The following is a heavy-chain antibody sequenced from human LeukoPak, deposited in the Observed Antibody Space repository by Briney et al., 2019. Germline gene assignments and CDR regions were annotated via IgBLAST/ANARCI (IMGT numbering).Heavy chain of an antibody. CDR3: AKDVLLWFGEPPSWY. V-gene: IGHV3-23*01. J-gene: IGHJ4*02. Sequence: GGSLRLSCAASGFTFSTYGMSWVRQAPGKGLECVTAISGSGGSTYYADSVKGRFTISRDNSKNTLYLQMNSLRAEDTAVYYCAKDVLLWFGEPPSWYWGQGTLVTVSS. CDR1: GFTFSTYG. CDR2: ISGSGGST. D-gene: IGHD3-10*01.